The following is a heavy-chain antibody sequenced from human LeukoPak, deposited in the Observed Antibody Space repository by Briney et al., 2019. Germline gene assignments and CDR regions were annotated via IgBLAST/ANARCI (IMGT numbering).Heavy chain of an antibody. J-gene: IGHJ3*02. CDR1: GGSISSGGYY. D-gene: IGHD6-19*01. CDR2: IYYSGST. V-gene: IGHV4-31*03. Sequence: PSQTLSLTCTVSGGSISSGGYYWSWIRQHPGKGLAWIGYIYYSGSTYYNPSLKSRVTISVDTSKNQFSLKLSSVTAADTAVYYCATYSSGWVDAFDIWGQGTMVTVSS. CDR3: ATYSSGWVDAFDI.